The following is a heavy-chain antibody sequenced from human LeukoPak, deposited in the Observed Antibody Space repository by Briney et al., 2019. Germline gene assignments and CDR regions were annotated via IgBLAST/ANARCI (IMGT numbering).Heavy chain of an antibody. D-gene: IGHD3-3*01. CDR2: IYYSGST. CDR1: GGSISSYY. CDR3: ARVGYYDFWSGYIADIQPSGFPMDV. Sequence: PSETLSLTCTVSGGSISSYYWNWIRQPPGKGLEWIGYIYYSGSTNYNPSLKSRVTISVDTSKNQFSLKLSSVTAADTAVYYCARVGYYDFWSGYIADIQPSGFPMDVWGKGTTVTVSS. V-gene: IGHV4-59*01. J-gene: IGHJ6*03.